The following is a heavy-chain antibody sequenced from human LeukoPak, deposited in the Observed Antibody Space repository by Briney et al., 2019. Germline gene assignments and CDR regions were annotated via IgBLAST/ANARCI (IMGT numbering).Heavy chain of an antibody. D-gene: IGHD3-10*01. Sequence: PSETLSLTCTVSGGSISSYYWSWIRQPPGKGLEWIGYIYYSGSTNYNPSLKSRVTISVDTSKNQFSLKLSSVTAADTAVYYCARDYTGIGRGSGSYLSRWFDPWGQGALVTVSS. V-gene: IGHV4-59*12. CDR1: GGSISSYY. J-gene: IGHJ5*02. CDR3: ARDYTGIGRGSGSYLSRWFDP. CDR2: IYYSGST.